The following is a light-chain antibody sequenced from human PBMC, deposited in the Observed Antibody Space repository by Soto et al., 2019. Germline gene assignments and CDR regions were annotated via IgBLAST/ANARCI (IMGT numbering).Light chain of an antibody. CDR3: HQYAKWPKVT. J-gene: IGKJ5*01. CDR2: GAS. V-gene: IGKV3-15*01. Sequence: EIVMTQSRASLSVSPGKRATLSCRASQSVSNNLAWYQQKPGQAPRLLISGASTRATGVPARFSGSGSGTAFTLPISSLQSADSAASYCHQYAKWPKVTFGQGTRREIK. CDR1: QSVSNN.